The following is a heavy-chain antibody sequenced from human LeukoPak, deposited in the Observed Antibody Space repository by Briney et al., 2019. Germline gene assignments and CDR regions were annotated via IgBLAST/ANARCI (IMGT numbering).Heavy chain of an antibody. V-gene: IGHV3-30*18. CDR1: GFTFSSYG. J-gene: IGHJ4*02. D-gene: IGHD2-21*01. Sequence: GRSLRLSCAASGFTFSSYGMHWVRQAPGKGLEWVAVISYDGSNKYYADSVKGRFTISRDNSKNTLYLQMNSLRAEDTAVYYCAKADLVVVGGDYFDDWGQGTLVTVSS. CDR3: AKADLVVVGGDYFDD. CDR2: ISYDGSNK.